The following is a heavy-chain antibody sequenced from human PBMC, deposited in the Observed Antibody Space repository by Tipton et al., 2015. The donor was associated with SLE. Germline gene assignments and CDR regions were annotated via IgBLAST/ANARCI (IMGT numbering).Heavy chain of an antibody. D-gene: IGHD2-2*01. CDR1: GGSVSSASYY. Sequence: TLSLTCTVSGGSVSSASYYWSWIRQSPGKGLEWIGYIFHSGDTNYNPSLKSRVTISVDTSKNQFSLRLSSVTAADTAVYYCVRDCDSPSCYGYWGQGTLVTVSS. CDR3: VRDCDSPSCYGY. V-gene: IGHV4-61*01. J-gene: IGHJ4*02. CDR2: IFHSGDT.